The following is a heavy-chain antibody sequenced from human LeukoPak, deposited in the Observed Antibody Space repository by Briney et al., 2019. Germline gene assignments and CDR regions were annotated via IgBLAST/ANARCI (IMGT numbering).Heavy chain of an antibody. CDR2: INHSGST. D-gene: IGHD3-3*01. V-gene: IGHV4-34*01. CDR1: GGSFSGYY. CDR3: ARSYYDFWSGYQFDY. J-gene: IGHJ4*02. Sequence: SETLSLTCAVYGGSFSGYYWSWIRQPPGKGLEWIGEINHSGSTNYNPSLKSRVTISVDTSKNQFSLKLSSVIAADTAVYYCARSYYDFWSGYQFDYWGQGTLVTVSS.